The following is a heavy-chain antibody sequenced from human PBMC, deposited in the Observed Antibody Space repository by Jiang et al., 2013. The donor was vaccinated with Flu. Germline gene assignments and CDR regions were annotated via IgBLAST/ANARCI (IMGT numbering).Heavy chain of an antibody. Sequence: PTQTLTLTCTFSGFSLDVGGVGVGWIRQPPGKALGWLALIYWDGDKHYSPSLKSRLTITKDTSKNQVFLTLTNMGPVDTATYYCAHRLLDYDNIGYPFDYWGQGTLVTVSS. CDR2: IYWDGDK. CDR1: GFSLDVGGVG. CDR3: AHRLLDYDNIGYPFDY. D-gene: IGHD3-22*01. V-gene: IGHV2-5*02. J-gene: IGHJ4*02.